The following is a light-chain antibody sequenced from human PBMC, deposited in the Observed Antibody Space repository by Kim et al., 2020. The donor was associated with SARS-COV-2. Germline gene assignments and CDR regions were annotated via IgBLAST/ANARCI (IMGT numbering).Light chain of an antibody. Sequence: DIQMTQSPSSLSASVGDRVTITCQASQDINNYLNWYQQKPGEAPKLLICDASNLETGVPSRFSGSGSGTDFTFTISSLQPEDIATYYCHQFRTFGQGTKLEIK. CDR3: HQFRT. J-gene: IGKJ2*01. CDR2: DAS. V-gene: IGKV1-33*01. CDR1: QDINNY.